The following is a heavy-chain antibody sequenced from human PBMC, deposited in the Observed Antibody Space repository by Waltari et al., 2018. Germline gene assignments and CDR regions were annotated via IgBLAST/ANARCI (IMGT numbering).Heavy chain of an antibody. J-gene: IGHJ6*02. CDR2: INHSGST. CDR1: GGSFSGYY. D-gene: IGHD3-10*01. CDR3: ARGPGNSLYGSGSWRRGNGMDV. V-gene: IGHV4-34*01. Sequence: QVQLQQWGAGLLKPSETLSLTCAVYGGSFSGYYWSWIRQPPGKGLEWIGEINHSGSTNYNPSLKSRVTISVDTSKNQFSLKLSSVTAADTAVYYCARGPGNSLYGSGSWRRGNGMDVWGQGTTVTVSS.